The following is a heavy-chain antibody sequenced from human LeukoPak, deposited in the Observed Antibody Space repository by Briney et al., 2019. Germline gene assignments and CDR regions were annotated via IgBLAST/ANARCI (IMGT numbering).Heavy chain of an antibody. D-gene: IGHD3-10*01. CDR3: ARVRGIWFGELSTDYYGMDV. Sequence: PGGSLRLSCAASGFTFSSYGMHWVRQAPGKGLEWVAVISYDRSNKYYADSVKGRFTISRDNSKNTLYLQMNSLRAEVTAVYYCARVRGIWFGELSTDYYGMDVWGQGTTVTVSS. V-gene: IGHV3-30*03. CDR2: ISYDRSNK. CDR1: GFTFSSYG. J-gene: IGHJ6*02.